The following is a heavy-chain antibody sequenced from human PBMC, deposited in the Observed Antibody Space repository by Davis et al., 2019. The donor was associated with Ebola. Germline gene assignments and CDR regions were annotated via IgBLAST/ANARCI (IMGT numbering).Heavy chain of an antibody. J-gene: IGHJ5*02. CDR3: ARTRRFLEWLPWFDP. CDR1: GGSFSGYY. V-gene: IGHV4-34*01. Sequence: MPGGSLRLSCAVYGGSFSGYYWSWIRQPPGKGLEWIGEINHSGSTNYNPSLKSRVTISVDTSKNQFSLKLSSVTAADTAVYYCARTRRFLEWLPWFDPWGQGTLVTVSS. D-gene: IGHD3-3*01. CDR2: INHSGST.